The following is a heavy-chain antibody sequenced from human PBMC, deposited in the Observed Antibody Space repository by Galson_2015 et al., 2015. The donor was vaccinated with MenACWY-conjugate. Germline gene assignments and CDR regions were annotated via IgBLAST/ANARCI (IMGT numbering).Heavy chain of an antibody. D-gene: IGHD3-22*01. CDR2: IYYSGST. J-gene: IGHJ4*02. CDR1: GGSISSSSYY. CDR3: ARLLGHYYDSSGYPVRDY. Sequence: ETLSLTCTVSGGSISSSSYYWGWIRQPPGKGLEWIGSIYYSGSTYYNPSLKSRVTISVDTSKNQFSLKLSSVTAADTAVYYCARLLGHYYDSSGYPVRDYWGQGTLVTVSS. V-gene: IGHV4-39*01.